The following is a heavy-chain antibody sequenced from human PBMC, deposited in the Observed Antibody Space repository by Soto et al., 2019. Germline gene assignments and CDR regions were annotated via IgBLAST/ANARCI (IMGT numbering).Heavy chain of an antibody. CDR3: ARGRYSSSWYDY. D-gene: IGHD6-13*01. CDR2: INHSGST. J-gene: IGHJ4*02. V-gene: IGHV4-34*01. CDR1: GGSFSGYY. Sequence: QVHLQQWGAGLLKPSETLSLTCAVYGGSFSGYYWSWIRQPPGKGLEWIGEINHSGSTNYNPSLKSRVTISVDTSKNQFSLKLNSVTAADTAVYYCARGRYSSSWYDYWGQGTLVTVSS.